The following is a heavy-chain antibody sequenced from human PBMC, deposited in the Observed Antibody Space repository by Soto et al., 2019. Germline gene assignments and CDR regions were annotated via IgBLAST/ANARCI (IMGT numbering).Heavy chain of an antibody. CDR1: GFTFISYW. CDR2: IKQDGSDK. Sequence: GSLRPSCAASGFTFISYWIIFFRQAPGKWLEWVANIKQDGSDKYYVDSVKGRFTISRDNAKNSLYLQMNSLRAEDTAVYYCATSAAAPGNYWGQGTLVTVSS. J-gene: IGHJ4*02. CDR3: ATSAAAPGNY. V-gene: IGHV3-7*01. D-gene: IGHD6-13*01.